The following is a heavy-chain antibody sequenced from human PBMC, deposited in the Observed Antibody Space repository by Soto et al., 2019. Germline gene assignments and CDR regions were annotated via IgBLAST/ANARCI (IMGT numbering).Heavy chain of an antibody. Sequence: GGSLRLSCAASGFTFSSYSMNWVRQAPGKGLEWVSSISSSSSYIYYADSVKGRFTIFRDNAKNSLYLQMNSLRAEDTAVYYCASQIGVVVAATKIRGGDYWGQGTLVTVSS. V-gene: IGHV3-21*01. D-gene: IGHD2-15*01. CDR2: ISSSSSYI. CDR3: ASQIGVVVAATKIRGGDY. CDR1: GFTFSSYS. J-gene: IGHJ4*02.